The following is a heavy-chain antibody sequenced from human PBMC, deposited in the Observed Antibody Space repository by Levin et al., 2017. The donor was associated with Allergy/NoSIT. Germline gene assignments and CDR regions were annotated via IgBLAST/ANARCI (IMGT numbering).Heavy chain of an antibody. V-gene: IGHV3-23*01. J-gene: IGHJ6*02. CDR1: GFTFSSYA. Sequence: GGSLRLSCAASGFTFSSYAMSWVRQAPGKGLEWVSAISGSGGSTYYADSVKGRFTISRDNSKNTLYLQMNSLRAEDTAVYYCAKVSWFGELMNGMDVWGQGTTVTVSS. CDR3: AKVSWFGELMNGMDV. CDR2: ISGSGGST. D-gene: IGHD3-10*01.